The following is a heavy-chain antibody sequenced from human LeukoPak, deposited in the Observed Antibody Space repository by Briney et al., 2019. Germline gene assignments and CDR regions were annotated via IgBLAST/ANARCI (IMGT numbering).Heavy chain of an antibody. Sequence: GESLKISCKGSGYSFTSYWISWVRQMPGKGLEWMGRIDPSDSYTNYSPSFQGHVTISADKSISTAYLQWSSLKASDTAMCYCAREASDCSSTSCYFLRWFDPWGQGTLVTVSS. J-gene: IGHJ5*02. CDR2: IDPSDSYT. CDR1: GYSFTSYW. V-gene: IGHV5-10-1*01. CDR3: AREASDCSSTSCYFLRWFDP. D-gene: IGHD2-2*01.